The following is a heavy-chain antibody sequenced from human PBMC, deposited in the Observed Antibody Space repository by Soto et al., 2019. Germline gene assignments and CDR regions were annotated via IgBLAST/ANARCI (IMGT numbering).Heavy chain of an antibody. D-gene: IGHD2-21*02. CDR2: ISWNSGAI. V-gene: IGHV3-9*01. CDR3: AKDAKVTRLLYYFDC. Sequence: PGGSLRHSFGTLELTFADYAIRRFRQATGKGLEWVSGISWNSGAIGYADSVKGRFTISRDNAKNSLYLQMDSLRTEDTAFYYCAKDAKVTRLLYYFDCWGQGTLVTVSS. J-gene: IGHJ4*02. CDR1: ELTFADYA.